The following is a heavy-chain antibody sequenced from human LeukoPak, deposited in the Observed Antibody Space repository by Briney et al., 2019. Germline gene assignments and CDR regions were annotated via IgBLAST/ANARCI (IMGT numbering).Heavy chain of an antibody. D-gene: IGHD2-21*01. Sequence: GGSLRLSCAASGFTFSNYNMNWVRQAPGKGLEWISVISGDGESTHYADSVKGRFTISRDNSKNTLYLQMNSLRAEDTAVYYCARDEYKADAYWGQGTLVTVSS. CDR2: ISGDGEST. CDR1: GFTFSNYN. V-gene: IGHV3-23*01. CDR3: ARDEYKADAY. J-gene: IGHJ4*02.